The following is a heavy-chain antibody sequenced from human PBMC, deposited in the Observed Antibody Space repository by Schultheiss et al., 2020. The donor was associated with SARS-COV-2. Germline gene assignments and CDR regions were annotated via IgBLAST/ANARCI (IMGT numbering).Heavy chain of an antibody. CDR2: IYWDDDK. Sequence: SGPTLVKPTQTLTLTCTFSWFSLSTPGVGVGWIRQPPGKALEWLALIYWDDDKRYSPSLKSRLTITKDTSKNQVVLTMTNMDPVDTATYYCARTATYYDFWSGYYDHFPFDYWGQGTLVTVSS. V-gene: IGHV2-5*02. J-gene: IGHJ4*02. D-gene: IGHD3-3*01. CDR1: WFSLSTPGVG. CDR3: ARTATYYDFWSGYYDHFPFDY.